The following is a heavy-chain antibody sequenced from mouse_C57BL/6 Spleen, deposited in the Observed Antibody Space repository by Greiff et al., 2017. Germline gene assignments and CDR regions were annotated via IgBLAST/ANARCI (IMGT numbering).Heavy chain of an antibody. D-gene: IGHD1-1*01. Sequence: QVQLQQPGAELVRPGSSVKLSCKASGYTFTSYWMDWVKQRPGQGLEWIGNIYPSDSETHYNQKFKDKATLTVEKSSSTAYMQLSSLTSEDSAVYYCARRDYGNDYWCQGTTLTVSS. CDR1: GYTFTSYW. V-gene: IGHV1-61*01. CDR2: IYPSDSET. J-gene: IGHJ2*01. CDR3: ARRDYGNDY.